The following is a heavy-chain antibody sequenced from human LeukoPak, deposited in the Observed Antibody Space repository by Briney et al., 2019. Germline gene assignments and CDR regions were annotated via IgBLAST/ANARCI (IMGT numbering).Heavy chain of an antibody. D-gene: IGHD6-13*01. CDR3: ARAYGEYSSSRYSSYYYAMDV. V-gene: IGHV4-59*01. CDR2: IYYSGST. Sequence: TSETLSLTCTVSGGSINTYYWSWIRQPPGKGLEWIGYIYYSGSTNYNPSLKSRVTISVDTSKKQFSLKLRSVTAADTAVYYCARAYGEYSSSRYSSYYYAMDVWGQGTTVTVSS. J-gene: IGHJ6*02. CDR1: GGSINTYY.